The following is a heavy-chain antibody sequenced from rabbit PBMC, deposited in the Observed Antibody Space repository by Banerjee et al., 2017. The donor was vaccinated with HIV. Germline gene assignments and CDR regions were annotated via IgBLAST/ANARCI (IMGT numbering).Heavy chain of an antibody. CDR2: IYGGSGGMT. D-gene: IGHD6-1*01. Sequence: QSLEESGGDLVKPGASLTLTCTASGFSFSSSYYMCWVRQAPGKGLEWIACIYGGSGGMTWYASWAKGRFTISKTSSATVTLQMTSLTAADTATYFCARRYGGYGYLTLDLWGPGTLVTVS. V-gene: IGHV1S40*01. J-gene: IGHJ4*01. CDR3: ARRYGGYGYLTLDL. CDR1: GFSFSSSYY.